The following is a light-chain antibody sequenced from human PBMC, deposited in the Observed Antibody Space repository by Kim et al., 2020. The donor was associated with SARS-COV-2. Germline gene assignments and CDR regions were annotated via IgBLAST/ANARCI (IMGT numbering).Light chain of an antibody. CDR3: QTWDTGIRV. CDR1: SGHTRYA. J-gene: IGLJ3*02. Sequence: ASVKLTRILSSGHTRYAIAWHQQQPEKGPRYLMKVNNDGSHSKGDGISDRFSGSSSGAERYLTISSLQSEDEADYYCQTWDTGIRVFGGGTQLTVL. CDR2: VNNDGSH. V-gene: IGLV4-69*01.